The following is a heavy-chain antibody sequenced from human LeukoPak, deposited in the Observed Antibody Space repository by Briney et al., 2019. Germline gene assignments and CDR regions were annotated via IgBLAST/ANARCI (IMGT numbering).Heavy chain of an antibody. J-gene: IGHJ3*02. CDR1: GFTFSSYA. CDR3: AREGGDAFDI. D-gene: IGHD3-16*01. Sequence: GGALRLSCAASGFTFSSYAMHWVRQAPGKGLEWVAFIQYDGSNKYYADSVKGRFTISRDNSKNTLYLQMNSLRAEDTAVYYCAREGGDAFDIWGQGTMVTVSS. CDR2: IQYDGSNK. V-gene: IGHV3-30*02.